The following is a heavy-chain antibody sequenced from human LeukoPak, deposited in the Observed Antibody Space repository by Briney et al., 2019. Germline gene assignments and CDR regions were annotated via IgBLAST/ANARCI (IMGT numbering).Heavy chain of an antibody. V-gene: IGHV1-69*04. CDR3: ARDSDSSGYYYDY. D-gene: IGHD3-22*01. CDR2: IIPIFGIA. CDR1: GGTFSSYA. J-gene: IGHJ4*02. Sequence: ASVKVSCKASGGTFSSYAISWVRQAPGQGLEWMGRIIPIFGIANYAQKFQGRVTITADKSTSTAYMEPSSLRSEDTAVYYCARDSDSSGYYYDYWGQGTLVTVSS.